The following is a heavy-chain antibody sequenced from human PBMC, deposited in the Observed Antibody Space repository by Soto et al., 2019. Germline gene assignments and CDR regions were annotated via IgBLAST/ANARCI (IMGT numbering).Heavy chain of an antibody. D-gene: IGHD5-12*01. Sequence: QVQLVQSGAEVKKPGSSVKVSCKASGGTFSSYTISWVRQAPGQGLEWMGRIIPILGIANYAQKFQGRVTITADKSTSTAYMELSSLRSEDAAVYYCARGAVATTIDYWGQGSLVTVSS. J-gene: IGHJ4*02. V-gene: IGHV1-69*02. CDR2: IIPILGIA. CDR3: ARGAVATTIDY. CDR1: GGTFSSYT.